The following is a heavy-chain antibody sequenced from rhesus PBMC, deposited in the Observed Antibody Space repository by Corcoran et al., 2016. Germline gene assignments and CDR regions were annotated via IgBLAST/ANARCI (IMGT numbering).Heavy chain of an antibody. D-gene: IGHD1-44*01. CDR2: INANSVST. Sequence: QVQLQESGPGLVKSSATLSLTCTVSGFSIGNSWWSWIRRSPGQGLEWIGEINANSVSTNYNPSRKGRVTFARDASKNQLSLRLSSMTPADTAVYYCAKNAVGTTNNYGLNSWGQGVGVTVSS. V-gene: IGHV4-80*01. CDR3: AKNAVGTTNNYGLNS. CDR1: GFSIGNSW. J-gene: IGHJ6*01.